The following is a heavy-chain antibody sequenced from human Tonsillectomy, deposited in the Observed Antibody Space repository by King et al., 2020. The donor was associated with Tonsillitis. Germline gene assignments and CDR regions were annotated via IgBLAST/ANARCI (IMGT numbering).Heavy chain of an antibody. Sequence: VQLVESGAEVKKPGSSVKVSCKASGGTFSSYAISWVRQAPGQGLEWMGGIIPIFGTANYAQKFQGRVTITADESTSTAYMELNSLRSEDTAVYYCASPLGEWELYYSYGLDVWGQGTTVTVSS. CDR1: GGTFSSYA. V-gene: IGHV1-69*01. D-gene: IGHD1-26*01. CDR2: IIPIFGTA. CDR3: ASPLGEWELYYSYGLDV. J-gene: IGHJ6*02.